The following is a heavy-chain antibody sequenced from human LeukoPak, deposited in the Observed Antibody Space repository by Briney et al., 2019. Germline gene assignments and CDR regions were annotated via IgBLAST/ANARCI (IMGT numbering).Heavy chain of an antibody. Sequence: GGSLRLSCAASGFTFSSYSMNWVRQAPGKGLEWVSSISSSSSYIYYAGSVKGRFTISRDNAKNSLYLQMNSLRAEDTAVYYCARDPVPGIAAAGTHWGQGTLVTVSS. CDR1: GFTFSSYS. J-gene: IGHJ4*02. V-gene: IGHV3-21*01. CDR3: ARDPVPGIAAAGTH. D-gene: IGHD6-13*01. CDR2: ISSSSSYI.